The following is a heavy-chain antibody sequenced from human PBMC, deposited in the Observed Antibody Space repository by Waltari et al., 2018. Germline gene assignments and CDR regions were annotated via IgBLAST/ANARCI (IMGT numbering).Heavy chain of an antibody. J-gene: IGHJ4*02. CDR3: ARGLGSGGNSYYFDY. CDR1: GYTFTSYA. V-gene: IGHV1-3*03. CDR2: INAGNGNT. Sequence: QVQLVQSGAEVKKPGASVKVSCKASGYTFTSYALHWVRQAPGQRLEWMGWINAGNGNTKYSQEFQGRVTITRDTSASTAYMELSSLRSEDMAVYYCARGLGSGGNSYYFDYWGQGTLVTVSS. D-gene: IGHD2-21*02.